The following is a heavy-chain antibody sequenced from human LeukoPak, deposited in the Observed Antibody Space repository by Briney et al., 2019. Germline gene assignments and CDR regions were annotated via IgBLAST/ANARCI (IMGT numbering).Heavy chain of an antibody. Sequence: GGSLRLSXAASGFTFSSYEMSWVRQAPGKGQEWVSYISGSGSTIYYADSVQGRFTISRDNAKNSLYLQMNSLRAEDTAVYYCARDGRRAMVDWGQGTLVTVSS. V-gene: IGHV3-48*03. CDR2: ISGSGSTI. J-gene: IGHJ4*02. CDR3: ARDGRRAMVD. CDR1: GFTFSSYE. D-gene: IGHD5-18*01.